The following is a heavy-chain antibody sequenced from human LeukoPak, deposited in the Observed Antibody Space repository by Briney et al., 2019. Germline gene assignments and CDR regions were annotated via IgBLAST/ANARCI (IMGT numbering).Heavy chain of an antibody. V-gene: IGHV3-48*01. D-gene: IGHD2-2*01. CDR2: ISSSSSTI. CDR3: ARWVCSSTSCYYFDN. J-gene: IGHJ4*02. Sequence: GGSLRLSCAASGFTFSSYSMNWVRQAPGKGLEWVSYISSSSSTIYYADSVKGRFTISRDNAKNSLYLQMNSLRAEDTAVYYCARWVCSSTSCYYFDNWGQGTLVVVSS. CDR1: GFTFSSYS.